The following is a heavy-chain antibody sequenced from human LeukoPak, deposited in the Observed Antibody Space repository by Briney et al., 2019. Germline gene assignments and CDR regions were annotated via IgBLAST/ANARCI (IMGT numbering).Heavy chain of an antibody. CDR2: TYYSWST. CDR3: ARTTDSITMVRAPLGWLDP. V-gene: IGHV4-59*08. D-gene: IGHD3-10*01. J-gene: IGHJ5*02. CDR1: GGSISSYY. Sequence: PSETLSFTCTVSGGSISSYYWSWIRQPPGKGLDWIGYTYYSWSTNYNPSLKSRVTISVDTSKNQFSLKLSSVTAADTAVYYCARTTDSITMVRAPLGWLDPWGQGTLVTVSS.